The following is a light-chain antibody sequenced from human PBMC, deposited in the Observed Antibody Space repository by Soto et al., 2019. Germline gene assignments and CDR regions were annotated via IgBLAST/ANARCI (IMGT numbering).Light chain of an antibody. CDR2: SAS. Sequence: SQGVSSNLNWYQQKPGQAPKLLIYSASNMDSGVPSRFSGSGSGTEFTLTISSLQPEDFATYYGQRTYNSPLIFGGGTKVDIK. CDR1: QGVSSN. J-gene: IGKJ4*01. V-gene: IGKV1-27*01. CDR3: QRTYNSPLI.